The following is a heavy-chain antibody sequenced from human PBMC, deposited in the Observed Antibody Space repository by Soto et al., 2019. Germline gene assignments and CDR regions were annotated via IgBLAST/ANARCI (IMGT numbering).Heavy chain of an antibody. CDR2: IIPMLNIT. D-gene: IGHD6-13*01. CDR3: TLGSWSAETFDI. J-gene: IGHJ3*02. CDR1: GGTFSTYT. Sequence: QLVQSGAEVKKPGSSVKVSCKASGGTFSTYTIIWVRQAPGQGLEWMGRIIPMLNITNTAQSFQDRVTIIADKSTSTAYLELSTLRSDDTAMYFCTLGSWSAETFDIWGRGTMVTVSS. V-gene: IGHV1-69*02.